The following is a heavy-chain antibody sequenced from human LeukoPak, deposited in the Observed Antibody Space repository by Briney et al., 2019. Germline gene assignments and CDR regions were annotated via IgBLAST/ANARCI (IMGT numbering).Heavy chain of an antibody. J-gene: IGHJ4*02. CDR3: ARSWTIEGAGRKYYFHY. Sequence: GGSLRLSCAASGFTFSDYAMNWVRQAPGKGLEWVSSISQGTYYSDSVRGRFTISRDNSKNTLYLQMNSLRVEDTAVYYCARSWTIEGAGRKYYFHYWGQGTLATVSS. D-gene: IGHD6-19*01. CDR1: GFTFSDYA. V-gene: IGHV3-23*01. CDR2: ISQGT.